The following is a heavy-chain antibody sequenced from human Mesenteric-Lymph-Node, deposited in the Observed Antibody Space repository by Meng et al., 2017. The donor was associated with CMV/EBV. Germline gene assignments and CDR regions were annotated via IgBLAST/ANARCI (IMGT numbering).Heavy chain of an antibody. CDR2: INSDGSST. Sequence: GESLKISCAASGFTFSSYWMHWVRQAPGKGLVWVSRINSDGSSTSYADSVKGRFTISRDNAKNTLYLQMNSLRAEDMALYYCAKEGIAGLDVWGQGTTVTVSS. J-gene: IGHJ6*02. D-gene: IGHD6-13*01. CDR3: AKEGIAGLDV. CDR1: GFTFSSYW. V-gene: IGHV3-74*01.